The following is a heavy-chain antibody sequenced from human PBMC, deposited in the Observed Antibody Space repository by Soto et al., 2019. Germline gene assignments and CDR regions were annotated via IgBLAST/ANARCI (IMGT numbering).Heavy chain of an antibody. J-gene: IGHJ6*02. D-gene: IGHD3-10*01. Sequence: PGGPLRLSCAASGLTFSSYGMPWVRQATGKGLEWVAVIWYDGSNKYYADYVKGRFTISRHNYKNSLSLQMNRLRAEDTAVYYCAIVHSSYGSGSYYGTSGMDVWGQGTTVTVSS. CDR2: IWYDGSNK. CDR1: GLTFSSYG. V-gene: IGHV3-33*01. CDR3: AIVHSSYGSGSYYGTSGMDV.